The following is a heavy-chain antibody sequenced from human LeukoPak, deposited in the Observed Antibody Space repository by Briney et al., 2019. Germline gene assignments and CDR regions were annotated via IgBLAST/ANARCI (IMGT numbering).Heavy chain of an antibody. CDR1: GFSLSAYN. J-gene: IGHJ6*03. CDR2: ISSSSATI. CDR3: ARGNSYMDV. Sequence: GGSLRLSCEGSGFSLSAYNVNWVRQAPGKGLESVSYISSSSATIFYADSVKGRFTISRDNAKNSLYLQMNSLRAEDTAVYSCARGNSYMDVWGKGTTVTVSS. V-gene: IGHV3-48*01.